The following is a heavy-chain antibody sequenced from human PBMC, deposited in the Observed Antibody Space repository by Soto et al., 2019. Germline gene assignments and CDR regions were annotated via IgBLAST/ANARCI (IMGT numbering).Heavy chain of an antibody. D-gene: IGHD4-17*01. CDR2: IRVYNGNT. J-gene: IGHJ4*02. CDR1: GYTFSRYG. V-gene: IGHV1-18*04. Sequence: QVPLVQSGPEVKKPGASVKVSCKASGYTFSRYGISWVRQAPGQGLEWMGWIRVYNGNTKYAQKVQDRVTMTTDTSTSTAYMELRSLRSDDTAVYYCARKEDYGDYVDYWGQGTLVIVSS. CDR3: ARKEDYGDYVDY.